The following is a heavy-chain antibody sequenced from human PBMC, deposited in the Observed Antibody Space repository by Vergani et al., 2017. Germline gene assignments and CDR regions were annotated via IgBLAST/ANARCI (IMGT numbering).Heavy chain of an antibody. CDR2: INPNSGGT. CDR3: ARSNEFYYYYYGMDV. CDR1: GYTFTGYY. J-gene: IGHJ6*02. D-gene: IGHD4-11*01. Sequence: QVQLVQSGAEVKKPGASVKVSCKASGYTFTGYYMHWVRRAPGQGLEWMGWINPNSGGTNYAQKFQGRVTMTRDTSISTAYMELSRLRSDDTAVYYCARSNEFYYYYYGMDVWGQGTTVTVSS. V-gene: IGHV1-2*02.